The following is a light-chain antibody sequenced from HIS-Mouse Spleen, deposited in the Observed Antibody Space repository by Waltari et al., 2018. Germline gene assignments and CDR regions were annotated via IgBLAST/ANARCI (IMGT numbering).Light chain of an antibody. CDR2: AAS. CDR3: QQLNSYPPT. CDR1: QGISSN. Sequence: DIQLTQSPSFLSASVGDRVTITCRASQGISSNLAWYQQRPGNAPKLLIYAASTLQSGVPSRFSGSGSGTEFTLTISSLQPEDFATYYCQQLNSYPPTFGQGTKVEIK. V-gene: IGKV1-9*01. J-gene: IGKJ1*01.